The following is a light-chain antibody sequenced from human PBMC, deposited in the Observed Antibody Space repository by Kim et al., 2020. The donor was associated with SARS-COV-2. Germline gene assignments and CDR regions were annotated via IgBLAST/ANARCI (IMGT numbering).Light chain of an antibody. CDR3: HQYNDWPIT. V-gene: IGKV3-15*01. CDR2: DAS. Sequence: EIVMTQSPVTLSVFPGERATLSCRASQSVSSDLAWYQQKPGQAPRLLIYDASTRATGFPARFSGSGYGTEFTLTINSLQSEDFAVYYCHQYNDWPITFGGGTKVDIK. J-gene: IGKJ4*01. CDR1: QSVSSD.